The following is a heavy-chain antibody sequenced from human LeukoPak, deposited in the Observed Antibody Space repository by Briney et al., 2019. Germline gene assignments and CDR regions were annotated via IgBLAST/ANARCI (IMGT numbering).Heavy chain of an antibody. CDR3: AGAYYPFDY. Sequence: GGSLRLSCAASGFTFSSFEMNWVRQAPGKGLEWVSYISSSGTTMCHADSVKGRFTISRDNAKNSLDLQMNSLRAEDTAVYYCAGAYYPFDYWGQGTLVTVSS. CDR2: ISSSGTTM. D-gene: IGHD4/OR15-4a*01. V-gene: IGHV3-48*03. J-gene: IGHJ4*02. CDR1: GFTFSSFE.